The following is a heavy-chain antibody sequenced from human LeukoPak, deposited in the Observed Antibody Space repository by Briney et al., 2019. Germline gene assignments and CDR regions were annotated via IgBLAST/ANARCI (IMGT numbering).Heavy chain of an antibody. V-gene: IGHV3-21*01. CDR2: IGSSSSYI. J-gene: IGHJ4*02. CDR1: GFTFSSYS. D-gene: IGHD3-9*01. Sequence: GGSLRLSCAASGFTFSSYSMNWVRQAPGKGLEWVSSIGSSSSYIYYADSVKGRFTISRDNAKNSLYLQMNSLRAEDTAVYYCARLNDILTGSSDYWGQGTLVTVSS. CDR3: ARLNDILTGSSDY.